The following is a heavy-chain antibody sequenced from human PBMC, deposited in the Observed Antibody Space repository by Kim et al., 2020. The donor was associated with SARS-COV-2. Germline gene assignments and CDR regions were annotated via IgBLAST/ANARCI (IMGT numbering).Heavy chain of an antibody. D-gene: IGHD3-22*01. CDR3: AKINYDSDDNGYYDNFEY. Sequence: GGSLRLSCAASGFNFGNYGMTWGRQAPGKGLEWGSIISGDAVRTFYADSLKGRFTISRDNSKNTLYLHMNSLRAEDTAVYYCAKINYDSDDNGYYDNFEYWGQGTLVTVSS. J-gene: IGHJ4*02. CDR2: ISGDAVRT. V-gene: IGHV3-23*01. CDR1: GFNFGNYG.